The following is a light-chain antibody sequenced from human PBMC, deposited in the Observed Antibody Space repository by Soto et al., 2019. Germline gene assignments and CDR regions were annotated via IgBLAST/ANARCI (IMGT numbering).Light chain of an antibody. V-gene: IGKV3-20*01. CDR1: QSLSSSY. CDR3: QQYGSSPRT. Sequence: EIVLTQSPGTLSLSPGERATLSCRATQSLSSSYLAWYQQESGQAPRLLIYGASSRATGTPDRFSGSGSGTDFTLTISRLEPEDFAVYYCQQYGSSPRTFGQGTKVEIK. J-gene: IGKJ1*01. CDR2: GAS.